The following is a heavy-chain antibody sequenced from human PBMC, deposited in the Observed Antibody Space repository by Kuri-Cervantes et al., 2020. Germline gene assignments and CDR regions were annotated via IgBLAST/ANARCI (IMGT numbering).Heavy chain of an antibody. D-gene: IGHD4-17*01. J-gene: IGHJ3*02. V-gene: IGHV1-18*01. CDR2: ISAYNGNT. Sequence: ASVKVSCKASGYTFTSYGISWVRQAPGQGLEWMGWISAYNGNTNYAQKLQGRVTVTTDTSTSTAYMELRSLRSDDTAVYYCAVLWGHTVTEQGAFDIWGQGTMVTVSS. CDR1: GYTFTSYG. CDR3: AVLWGHTVTEQGAFDI.